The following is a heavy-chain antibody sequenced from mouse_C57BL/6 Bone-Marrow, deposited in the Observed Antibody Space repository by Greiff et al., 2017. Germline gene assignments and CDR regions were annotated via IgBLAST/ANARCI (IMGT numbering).Heavy chain of an antibody. CDR1: GFNFKDDY. CDR2: IDPENGDT. Sequence: VQLQQSGAELVRPGASVKLSCTASGFNFKDDYMHWVKQRPEQGLEWIGWIDPENGDTEYASKFQGKATITADTSSNTAYLQLSSLTSEDTAVYYCTTLWYFNYWGQGTTLTVSS. V-gene: IGHV14-4*01. J-gene: IGHJ2*01. CDR3: TTLWYFNY. D-gene: IGHD1-1*02.